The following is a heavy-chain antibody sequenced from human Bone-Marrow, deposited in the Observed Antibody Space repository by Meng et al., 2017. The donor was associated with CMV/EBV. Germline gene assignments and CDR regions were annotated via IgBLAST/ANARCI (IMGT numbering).Heavy chain of an antibody. CDR2: INHSGST. Sequence: SETLSLTCAVYGGSFSGYYWSWIRQPPGKGLEWIGEINHSGSTNYNPSLKSRVTISVDTSKNQFSLKLSSVTAADTAVYYCARGPRYDFWSGSSLYYFDYLGQGTLVTVSS. CDR3: ARGPRYDFWSGSSLYYFDY. J-gene: IGHJ4*02. CDR1: GGSFSGYY. V-gene: IGHV4-34*01. D-gene: IGHD3-3*01.